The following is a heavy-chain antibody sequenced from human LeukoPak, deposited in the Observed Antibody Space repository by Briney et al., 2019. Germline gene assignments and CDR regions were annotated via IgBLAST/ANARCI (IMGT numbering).Heavy chain of an antibody. D-gene: IGHD3-9*01. J-gene: IGHJ4*02. CDR3: AREGGTYYDILTGYYIPVYFDY. V-gene: IGHV3-7*01. CDR2: IKQDGSEK. Sequence: GGSLRLSCEASGFTFSGYNMNWVRQAPGKGLEWVANIKQDGSEKYYVDSVKGRFTISRDNAKNSLYLQMNSLRAEDTAVYYCAREGGTYYDILTGYYIPVYFDYWGQGTLVTVSS. CDR1: GFTFSGYN.